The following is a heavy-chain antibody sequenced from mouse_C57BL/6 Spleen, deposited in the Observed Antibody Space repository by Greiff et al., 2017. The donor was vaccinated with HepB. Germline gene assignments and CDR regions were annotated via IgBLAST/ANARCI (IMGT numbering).Heavy chain of an antibody. D-gene: IGHD1-1*01. CDR1: GYTFTSYW. CDR3: ARGVYYYGSRYWYFDV. V-gene: IGHV1-59*01. CDR2: IDPSDSYT. Sequence: VQLQQPGAELVRPGTSVKLSCKASGYTFTSYWMHWVKQRPGQGLEWIGVIDPSDSYTNYNQKFKGKATLTVDTSSSTAYMQLSSLTSGDSAVYYCARGVYYYGSRYWYFDVWGTGTTVTVSS. J-gene: IGHJ1*03.